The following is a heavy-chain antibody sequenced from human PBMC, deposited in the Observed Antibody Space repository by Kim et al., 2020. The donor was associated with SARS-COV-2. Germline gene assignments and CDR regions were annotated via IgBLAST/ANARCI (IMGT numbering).Heavy chain of an antibody. CDR1: GFTFSNAW. V-gene: IGHV3-15*01. D-gene: IGHD6-6*01. J-gene: IGHJ6*02. CDR3: TTDLPSLRGMDV. Sequence: GGSLRLSCAASGFTFSNAWMSWVRQAPGKGLEWVGRIKSKTDGGTTDYAAPVKGRFTISRDDSKNTLYLQMNSLKTEDTAVYYCTTDLPSLRGMDVWGQGTTVTVSS. CDR2: IKSKTDGGTT.